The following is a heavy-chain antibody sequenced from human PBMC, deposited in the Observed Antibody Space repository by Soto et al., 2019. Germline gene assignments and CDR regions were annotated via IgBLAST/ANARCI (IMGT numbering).Heavy chain of an antibody. CDR1: GGSVSSGVFS. CDR3: ARGHYYYAMDV. Sequence: PSETLSLTCAVSGGSVSSGVFSWNWIRQPPGQGLVWIGYISHGGSPHYTPSLRSRVSISVDRSTNVISLNLTSMTPADTAVYFCARGHYYYAMDVWGQGTTVTVSS. V-gene: IGHV4-30-2*01. J-gene: IGHJ6*02. CDR2: ISHGGSP.